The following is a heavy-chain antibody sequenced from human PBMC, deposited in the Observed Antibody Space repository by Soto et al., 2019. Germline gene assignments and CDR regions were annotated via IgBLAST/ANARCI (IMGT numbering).Heavy chain of an antibody. J-gene: IGHJ4*02. Sequence: ASVKVSCKASGYTFTGYDMNWVRQAPGQGLEWMGWINPNSGGTNYAQKFQGRVTMTRDTSISTAYMELSRLRSDDTAVYYCARVNGVVVAATRDYYFDYWGQGTLVTVSS. V-gene: IGHV1-2*02. D-gene: IGHD2-15*01. CDR3: ARVNGVVVAATRDYYFDY. CDR1: GYTFTGYD. CDR2: INPNSGGT.